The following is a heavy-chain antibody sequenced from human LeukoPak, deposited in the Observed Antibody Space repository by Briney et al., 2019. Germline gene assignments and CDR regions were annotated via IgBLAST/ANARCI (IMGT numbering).Heavy chain of an antibody. CDR3: ARGEYCSGGSCYPFPFDY. CDR1: GGSISSYY. Sequence: PSETLSLTCTVSGGSISSYYWSWLRQPAGKGLEWIGRIYTSGSTNYNPSLKSRVTMSVDTSKNQFSLKLSSVTAADTAVYYCARGEYCSGGSCYPFPFDYWGRGTLVTVSS. D-gene: IGHD2-15*01. J-gene: IGHJ4*02. V-gene: IGHV4-4*07. CDR2: IYTSGST.